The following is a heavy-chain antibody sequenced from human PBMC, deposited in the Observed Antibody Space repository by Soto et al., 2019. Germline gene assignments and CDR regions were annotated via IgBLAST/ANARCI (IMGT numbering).Heavy chain of an antibody. J-gene: IGHJ5*02. D-gene: IGHD3-16*01. CDR2: MNPGSGDT. CDR3: ARMATFGSLNWFDP. V-gene: IGHV1-8*01. CDR1: GYSFTNND. Sequence: QVQLVQSGAEVREPGASVKVSCKASGYSFTNNDVTWVRQATGQGLEWMGWMNPGSGDTGYAQKFQGRVTITRDISIATAYIELSSLRSDDTTIYYCARMATFGSLNWFDPWGQGTLVTVSS.